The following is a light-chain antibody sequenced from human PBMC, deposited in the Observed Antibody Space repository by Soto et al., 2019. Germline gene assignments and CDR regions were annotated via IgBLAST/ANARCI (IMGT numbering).Light chain of an antibody. Sequence: EIVLTQSPGTLSLSPGERATLSCRASQSVSSNYLAWYQQKPGQAPRLLIYGASTRPTGVPDGFVGRGSGTDFSLTINRLEPEDFAVYYCQQYGNSPITFGQGTRLEIK. V-gene: IGKV3-20*01. CDR2: GAS. J-gene: IGKJ5*01. CDR1: QSVSSNY. CDR3: QQYGNSPIT.